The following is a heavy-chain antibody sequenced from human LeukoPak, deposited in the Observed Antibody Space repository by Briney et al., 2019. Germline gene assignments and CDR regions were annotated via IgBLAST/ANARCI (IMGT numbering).Heavy chain of an antibody. J-gene: IGHJ4*02. D-gene: IGHD3-22*01. CDR2: IYHSGST. CDR1: GGSISSSSYY. CDR3: ARDQDSSGWSFDY. V-gene: IGHV4-39*07. Sequence: SETLSLTCTVSGGSISSSSYYWGWIRQPPGKGLEWIGSIYHSGSTYYNPSLKSRVTISVDTSKSQFSLKLSSVTAADTAVYYCARDQDSSGWSFDYWGQGTLVTVSS.